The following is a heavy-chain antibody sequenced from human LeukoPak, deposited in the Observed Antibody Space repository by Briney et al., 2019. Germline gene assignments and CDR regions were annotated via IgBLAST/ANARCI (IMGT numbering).Heavy chain of an antibody. Sequence: ASVKVSCKASGGTFSSYAISWVRQAPGQGLEWMGGIIPILGTANYAQKFQGRVTITADESTSTAYLELSSLRSEDTAVYYCARSPPPSMITLGGVIVFDYWGQGTLVTVSS. D-gene: IGHD3-16*02. CDR2: IIPILGTA. V-gene: IGHV1-69*13. CDR3: ARSPPPSMITLGGVIVFDY. CDR1: GGTFSSYA. J-gene: IGHJ4*02.